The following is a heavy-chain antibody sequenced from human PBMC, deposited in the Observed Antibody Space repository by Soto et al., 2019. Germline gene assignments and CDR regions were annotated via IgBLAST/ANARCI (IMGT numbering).Heavy chain of an antibody. J-gene: IGHJ5*02. CDR1: GYTFIHFG. Sequence: ASVKVSCKTFGYTFIHFGINWLRQAPGQGLEWMGWINTYDGNTNYAQKFQHRVTMTRDTSTTTAHMELRSLRSDDTAIYYCARGKPLETTSFWFDPWGQGALVTVSS. D-gene: IGHD1-7*01. CDR2: INTYDGNT. V-gene: IGHV1-18*01. CDR3: ARGKPLETTSFWFDP.